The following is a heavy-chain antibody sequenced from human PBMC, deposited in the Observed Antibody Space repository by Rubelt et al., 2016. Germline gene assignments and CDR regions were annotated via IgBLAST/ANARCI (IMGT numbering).Heavy chain of an antibody. CDR3: ARNWGFDY. V-gene: IGHV3-66*01. J-gene: IGHJ4*02. Sequence: EVQLVESGGGLVQPGGSLRLSCAASGFTVSSNYMSWVRQAPGKGLEWVSVIYSGGSTYYADSVKVRFTISGGNSKNTLYIQMNSLGAEDTAVYYCARNWGFDYWGQGTLVTVSS. CDR2: IYSGGST. D-gene: IGHD7-27*01. CDR1: GFTVSSNY.